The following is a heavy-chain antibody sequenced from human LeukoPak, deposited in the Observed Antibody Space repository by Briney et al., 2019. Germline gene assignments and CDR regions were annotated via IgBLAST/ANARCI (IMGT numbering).Heavy chain of an antibody. V-gene: IGHV1-69*04. D-gene: IGHD1-26*01. J-gene: IGHJ4*02. CDR2: IIPILGIA. CDR1: GGTFSSYT. Sequence: SVKVSCKASGGTFSSYTISWVRQAPGQGLEWMGRIIPILGIANYAQKFQGRVTITADKSTSTAYMELSSLRSEDTAVCYCAREGRWELIGYWGQGTLVTVSS. CDR3: AREGRWELIGY.